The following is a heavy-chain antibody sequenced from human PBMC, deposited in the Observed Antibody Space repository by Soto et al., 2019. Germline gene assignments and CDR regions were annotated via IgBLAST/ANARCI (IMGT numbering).Heavy chain of an antibody. V-gene: IGHV4-59*01. CDR1: GGPISSYY. CDR3: ARGPLASRIWSGYYSLVFDY. D-gene: IGHD3-3*01. Sequence: SETLSLTCTVSGGPISSYYWSWIRQPPGKGLEWIGYIYYSGSTNYDPSLKSRVTISVDTSKNQFSLKLSSVTAADTAVYYRARGPLASRIWSGYYSLVFDYWGQGTLVTVSS. J-gene: IGHJ4*02. CDR2: IYYSGST.